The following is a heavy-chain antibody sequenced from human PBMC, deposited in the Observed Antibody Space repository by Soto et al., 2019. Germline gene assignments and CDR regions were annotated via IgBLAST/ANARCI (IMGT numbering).Heavy chain of an antibody. CDR1: GFAISRGYY. J-gene: IGHJ4*02. D-gene: IGHD1-1*01. CDR3: AREKVGTTFFDN. CDR2: IYPSVSS. Sequence: SETLSLTCNVSGFAISRGYYRSWVRQPPGKGLGWIGSIYPSVSSYHNPSLESRLTLSIDTSKNQFTLKLASVTAADTALYYCAREKVGTTFFDNWGQGTQVTVSS. V-gene: IGHV4-38-2*02.